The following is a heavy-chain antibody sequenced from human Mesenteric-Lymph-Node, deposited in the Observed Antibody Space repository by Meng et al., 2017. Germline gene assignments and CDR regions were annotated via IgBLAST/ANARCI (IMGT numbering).Heavy chain of an antibody. CDR3: VRGCPDWFDP. CDR2: TYYRSKWYN. CDR1: GDSVSSTSSA. D-gene: IGHD2-8*01. V-gene: IGHV6-1*01. Sequence: SCAISGDSVSSTSSAWNWIRQSPSRGLKWLGRTYYRSKWYNEYALSVKSRITINADTSKNQISLHLTYVTPDDAAMYYCVRGCPDWFDPWGQGTLVTVSS. J-gene: IGHJ5*02.